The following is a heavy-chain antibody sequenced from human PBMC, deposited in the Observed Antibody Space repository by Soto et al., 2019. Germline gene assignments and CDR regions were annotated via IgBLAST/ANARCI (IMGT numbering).Heavy chain of an antibody. CDR1: GGTFSSYA. CDR2: IIPIFGTA. D-gene: IGHD6-13*01. V-gene: IGHV1-69*13. J-gene: IGHJ6*02. CDR3: ASLIAAAGPPHSPRYYYGMDV. Sequence: SVKVSCKASGGTFSSYAISWVRQAPGQGLEWMGGIIPIFGTADYAQKFQGRVTITADESTSTAYMELSSLRSEDTAVYYCASLIAAAGPPHSPRYYYGMDVWGQGTTVPVSS.